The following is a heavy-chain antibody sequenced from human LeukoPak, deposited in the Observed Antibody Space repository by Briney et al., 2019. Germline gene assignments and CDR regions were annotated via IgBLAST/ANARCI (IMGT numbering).Heavy chain of an antibody. CDR1: GGSISSHY. CDR3: ARGTGIAAAGLDY. V-gene: IGHV4-59*11. D-gene: IGHD6-13*01. Sequence: SGTLSLTCTVSGGSISSHYWSWIRQPPGKGLEWIGYIYYSGSTNYNPSLKSRVTISVDTSKNQFSLKLSSVTAADTAVYYCARGTGIAAAGLDYWGQGTLVTVSS. CDR2: IYYSGST. J-gene: IGHJ4*02.